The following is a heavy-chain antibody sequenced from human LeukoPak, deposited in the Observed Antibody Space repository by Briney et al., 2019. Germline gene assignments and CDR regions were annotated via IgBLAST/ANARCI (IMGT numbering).Heavy chain of an antibody. CDR3: ANGNSNSPKDY. CDR1: GFTFSDYA. D-gene: IGHD2-2*01. V-gene: IGHV3-23*01. J-gene: IGHJ4*01. CDR2: ISDSGVDT. Sequence: GGSLRLSCAASGFTFSDYAMSWLRQAPGRGLEWVSAISDSGVDTYYADSVKGRFTMSRDDSKSTLYLQMNRLRAEDTAVYYCANGNSNSPKDYWGHGTLVTVSS.